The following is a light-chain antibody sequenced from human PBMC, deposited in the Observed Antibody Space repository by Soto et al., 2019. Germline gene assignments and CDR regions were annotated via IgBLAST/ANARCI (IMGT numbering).Light chain of an antibody. CDR3: CSYAGTFTYV. J-gene: IGLJ1*01. CDR2: AVT. V-gene: IGLV2-11*01. Sequence: QSVLTQPRSVSGSPGQSVTISCTGTSSDVGGYNYVSWFQQHPGKAPKLMIYAVTERPSVVPDRFSGSKSGNTASLTISGRQAEDEADYYCCSYAGTFTYVFGTGTKLTVL. CDR1: SSDVGGYNY.